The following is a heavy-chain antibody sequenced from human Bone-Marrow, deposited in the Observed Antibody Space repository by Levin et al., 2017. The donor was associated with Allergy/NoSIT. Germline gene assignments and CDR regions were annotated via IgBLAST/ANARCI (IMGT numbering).Heavy chain of an antibody. CDR1: GFTFSGYW. CDR2: INRDGGDG. D-gene: IGHD2-8*01. J-gene: IGHJ4*02. V-gene: IGHV3-7*02. Sequence: WASVKVSCASSGFTFSGYWMAWVRQAPGKGLEWVANINRDGGDGYYVDSVKGRFTISRDNARNSLDLQMNSLRVEDTAVYYCARNGAWSFEFWGQGTLVTVSS. CDR3: ARNGAWSFEF.